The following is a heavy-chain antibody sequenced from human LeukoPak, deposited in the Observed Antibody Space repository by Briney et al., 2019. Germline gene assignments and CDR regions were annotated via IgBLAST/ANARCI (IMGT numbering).Heavy chain of an antibody. CDR2: INPNSGGT. D-gene: IGHD4-17*01. V-gene: IGHV1-2*02. CDR1: GYTFTSYA. CDR3: ARDPGGTTVTTFHY. Sequence: GASVKVSCKASGYTFTSYAMNWVRQAPGQGLEWMGWINPNSGGTNYAQKFQGRVTMTRDTSISTAYMELSRLRSDDTAVYYCARDPGGTTVTTFHYWGQGTLVTVSS. J-gene: IGHJ4*02.